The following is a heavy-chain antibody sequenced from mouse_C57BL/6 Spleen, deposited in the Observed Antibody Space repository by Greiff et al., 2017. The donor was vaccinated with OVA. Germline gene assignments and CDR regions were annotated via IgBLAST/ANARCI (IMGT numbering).Heavy chain of an antibody. CDR3: ARRTYYAMDY. V-gene: IGHV1S56*01. CDR1: GYTFTSYD. CDR2: IYPGDGDT. Sequence: QVQLQQSGPELVKPGASVKLSCKASGYTFTSYDINWVKQRPGQGLEWIGWIYPGDGDTNYNGKFKGKATLTADKSSSTAYMQLSRLTSEDSAVYFCARRTYYAMDYWSQGTSVTVSS. J-gene: IGHJ4*01.